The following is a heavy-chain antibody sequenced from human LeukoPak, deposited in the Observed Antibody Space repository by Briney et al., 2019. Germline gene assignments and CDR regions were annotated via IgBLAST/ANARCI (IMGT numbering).Heavy chain of an antibody. CDR3: ASASGGPGTFYRIDY. Sequence: SEALSLTCTVSGGSVRSSSYYWGWIRQPPGKGLEWIGSMYFSGSTYYKPSLKSRVTISVDTSKNQFSLKLRSVTAADTALYYCASASGGPGTFYRIDYWGQGTLVTVSS. J-gene: IGHJ4*02. V-gene: IGHV4-39*01. CDR2: MYFSGST. CDR1: GGSVRSSSYY. D-gene: IGHD3-10*01.